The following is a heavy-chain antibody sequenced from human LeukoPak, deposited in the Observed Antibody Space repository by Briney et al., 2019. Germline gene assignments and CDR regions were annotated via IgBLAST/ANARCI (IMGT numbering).Heavy chain of an antibody. CDR1: GYTFTSYY. J-gene: IGHJ4*02. Sequence: GASVKVSCKASGYTFTSYYMHWVRQAPGQGLEWMGIINPSGGSTSYAQKFQGRVTMTEDTSTDTAYMELSSLRSEDTAVYFCAAGVGYSSGWSPVDYWGQGTLVTVSS. CDR2: INPSGGST. D-gene: IGHD6-19*01. CDR3: AAGVGYSSGWSPVDY. V-gene: IGHV1-46*01.